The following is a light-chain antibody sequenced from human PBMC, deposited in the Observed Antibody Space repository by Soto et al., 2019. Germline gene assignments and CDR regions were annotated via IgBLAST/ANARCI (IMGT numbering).Light chain of an antibody. CDR1: QSVSSY. CDR2: DAS. J-gene: IGKJ4*01. Sequence: EILMTQPPATLSVSPGERTTLSCRASQSVSSYLAWYEQKHGQXHRXXIYDASNRATGIPARFSGSGSGTDLTVAISRLEPEDFEVYYCQQRSNWPLAFGGGTKVDI. V-gene: IGKV3-11*01. CDR3: QQRSNWPLA.